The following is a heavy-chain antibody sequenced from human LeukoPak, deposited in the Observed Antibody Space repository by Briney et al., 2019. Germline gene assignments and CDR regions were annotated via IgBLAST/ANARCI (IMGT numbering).Heavy chain of an antibody. Sequence: PSETLSLTCAVYVGSFSGYYWTWIRQPPGKGLEWIGEINHSGSINYTPSLKSRVTISVDTSMNQFSLKLSSVTAADTAVYYCARESDYYDSSGYFDYWGQGTLVTVSS. CDR1: VGSFSGYY. V-gene: IGHV4-34*01. D-gene: IGHD3-22*01. CDR3: ARESDYYDSSGYFDY. J-gene: IGHJ4*02. CDR2: INHSGSI.